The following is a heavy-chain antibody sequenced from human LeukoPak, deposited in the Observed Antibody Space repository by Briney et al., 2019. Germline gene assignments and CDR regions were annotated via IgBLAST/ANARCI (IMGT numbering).Heavy chain of an antibody. V-gene: IGHV3-30*03. CDR3: ARGPYSSNWYVDY. J-gene: IGHJ4*02. CDR1: EFTFSSYG. CDR2: ISYDGSNK. D-gene: IGHD6-13*01. Sequence: GGSLRLSCAASEFTFSSYGMHWVRQAPGKGLEWVAVISYDGSNKYYADSVKGRFTISRDNSNNTLYLQMNSLRGEDTAVYYCARGPYSSNWYVDYWGQGTLVTVAS.